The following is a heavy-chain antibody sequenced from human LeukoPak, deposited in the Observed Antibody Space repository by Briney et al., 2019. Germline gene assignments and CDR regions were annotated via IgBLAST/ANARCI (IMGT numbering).Heavy chain of an antibody. CDR2: MYYSGST. J-gene: IGHJ5*02. Sequence: SETLSLTCTVSGGSISSSSYYWGWIRQPPGKGLEWIGSMYYSGSTYYNPSLKSRVTISVDTSKNQFSLKLSSVTAADTAVYYCARAPPGYCSGGSCYRWFDPWGQGTLVTVSS. V-gene: IGHV4-39*07. CDR3: ARAPPGYCSGGSCYRWFDP. CDR1: GGSISSSSYY. D-gene: IGHD2-15*01.